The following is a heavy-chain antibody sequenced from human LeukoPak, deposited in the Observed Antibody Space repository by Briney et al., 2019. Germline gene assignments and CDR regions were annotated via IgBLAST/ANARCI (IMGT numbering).Heavy chain of an antibody. Sequence: SETLSLTCTVSGGSISSSSYYWGWIRQPPGKGLEWIGSIYYSGSTYYNPSLKSRVTISVDTSKNQFSLKLSSVTAADTAVYYCARGSITMVRGVIFDYWGQGTLVTVSS. CDR3: ARGSITMVRGVIFDY. CDR1: GGSISSSSYY. CDR2: IYYSGST. D-gene: IGHD3-10*01. J-gene: IGHJ4*02. V-gene: IGHV4-39*07.